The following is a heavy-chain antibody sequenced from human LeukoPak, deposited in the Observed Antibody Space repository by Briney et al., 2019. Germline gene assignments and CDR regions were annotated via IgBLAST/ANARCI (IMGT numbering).Heavy chain of an antibody. CDR3: ARAPGYRGFLDY. V-gene: IGHV3-21*01. CDR1: GFTFSSYS. J-gene: IGHJ4*02. Sequence: GGSLRLSCAVSGFTFSSYSMNWVRQAPGKGLEWVSSISSSSSYIYYANSVKGRFTISRDNAKNSLYLQMNSLRAEDTAVYYCARAPGYRGFLDYWGQGNLVTVSS. CDR2: ISSSSSYI. D-gene: IGHD5-18*01.